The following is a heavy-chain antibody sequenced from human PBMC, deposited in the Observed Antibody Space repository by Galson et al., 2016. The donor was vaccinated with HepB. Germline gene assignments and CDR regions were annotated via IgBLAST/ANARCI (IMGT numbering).Heavy chain of an antibody. D-gene: IGHD2-2*02. J-gene: IGHJ3*02. CDR3: ARGCTTSRNSAFDI. CDR1: GFTFSSYA. CDR2: ISGSGAST. Sequence: SLRLSCAASGFTFSSYAMSWVRQAPGKGLEWVSVISGSGASTYYADSVKGRFTISRDNSKNTLYLQVNSLRVEDTAIYYCARGCTTSRNSAFDIWGQGTMVTVSS. V-gene: IGHV3-23*01.